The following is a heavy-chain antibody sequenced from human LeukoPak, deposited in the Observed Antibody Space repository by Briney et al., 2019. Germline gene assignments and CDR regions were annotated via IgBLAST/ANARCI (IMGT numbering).Heavy chain of an antibody. CDR2: IYYGGST. CDR1: GGSISGSY. Sequence: SETLSLTCTVSGGSISGSYWSWLRQPPGKGLEWIGYIYYGGSTNYNASLKNRVTISVDASSNQLSLNLTSVTAADTAIYYCSRESGAFCPFGYWGQGTLVIVPS. J-gene: IGHJ4*02. D-gene: IGHD1-26*01. CDR3: SRESGAFCPFGY. V-gene: IGHV4-59*12.